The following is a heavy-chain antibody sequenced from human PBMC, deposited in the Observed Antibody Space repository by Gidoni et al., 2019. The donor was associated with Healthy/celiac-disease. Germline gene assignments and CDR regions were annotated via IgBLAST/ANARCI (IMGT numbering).Heavy chain of an antibody. V-gene: IGHV1-18*01. CDR1: GYTFTSYG. CDR3: ARAIRGVTTVSLDY. Sequence: QVQLVQSGAEVKKPGASVKVSCKDSGYTFTSYGISWVRQAPGQGLEWIGWISAYNDNTNYAQNLQGRVTMTTDTSTSTAYMELRSLRSDDTAVYYCARAIRGVTTVSLDYWGQGTLVTVSS. D-gene: IGHD4-4*01. J-gene: IGHJ4*02. CDR2: ISAYNDNT.